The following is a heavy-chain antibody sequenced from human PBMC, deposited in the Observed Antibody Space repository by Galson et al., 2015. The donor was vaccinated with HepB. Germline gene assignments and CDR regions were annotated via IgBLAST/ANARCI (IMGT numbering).Heavy chain of an antibody. Sequence: SVKVSCKASGYTFTSYYMHWVRQAPGQGLEWMGIINPSGGSTSYAQKFQGRVTMTRDTSTSTVYMELSSLRSEDTAVYYCAREGVRGYYDCWSGFGLGGWGPGTTLTASS. CDR3: AREGVRGYYDCWSGFGLGG. CDR2: INPSGGST. V-gene: IGHV1-46*01. CDR1: GYTFTSYY. J-gene: IGHJ6*02. D-gene: IGHD3-3*01.